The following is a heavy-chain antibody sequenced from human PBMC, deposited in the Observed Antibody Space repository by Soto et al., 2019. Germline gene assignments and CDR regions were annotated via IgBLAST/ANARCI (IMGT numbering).Heavy chain of an antibody. CDR1: GFDFYYYN. J-gene: IGHJ4*01. CDR2: ISGTGIDI. Sequence: GGSLRLSCAASGFDFYYYNMNWVRQAPGRGLEWVSSISGTGIDIHFADSVKGRFVISRDNAKTSPYLQMNSLRPEDTAVYYCARERVVNYTDYYFDYWGHGTLVTVSS. CDR3: ARERVVNYTDYYFDY. D-gene: IGHD3-16*02. V-gene: IGHV3-21*01.